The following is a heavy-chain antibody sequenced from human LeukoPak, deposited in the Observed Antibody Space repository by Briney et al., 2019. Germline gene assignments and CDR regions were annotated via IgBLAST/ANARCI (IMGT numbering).Heavy chain of an antibody. CDR1: GGSISSHY. Sequence: SETLSLTCTVSGGSISSHYWSWIRQPPGKGLEWIGYIYYSGGTNYNPSLKSRVTISVDTSKNQFSLKLSSVTAADTAVYYCARGGYYDFWSGYPNWFDPWGQGTLVTVSS. CDR2: IYYSGGT. V-gene: IGHV4-59*11. D-gene: IGHD3-3*01. CDR3: ARGGYYDFWSGYPNWFDP. J-gene: IGHJ5*02.